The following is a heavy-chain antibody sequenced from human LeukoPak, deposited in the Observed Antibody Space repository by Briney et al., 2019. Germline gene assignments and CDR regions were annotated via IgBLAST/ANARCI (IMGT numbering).Heavy chain of an antibody. Sequence: GGSLRLSCAASGFTFSNAWMSWVRQAPGKGLEWVGRIKSKTDGGTTDYAAPVKGRFTISRDNSKNTLYLQMNSLRAEDTAVYYCASRVVGATLRGAFDYWGQGTLVTVSS. V-gene: IGHV3-15*01. D-gene: IGHD1-26*01. CDR1: GFTFSNAW. CDR3: ASRVVGATLRGAFDY. CDR2: IKSKTDGGTT. J-gene: IGHJ4*02.